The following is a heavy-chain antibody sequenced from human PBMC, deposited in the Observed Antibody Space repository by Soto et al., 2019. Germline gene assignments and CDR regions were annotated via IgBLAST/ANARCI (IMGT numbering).Heavy chain of an antibody. CDR2: IWYDADNE. D-gene: IGHD2-15*01. V-gene: IGHV3-33*01. CDR3: VRDFRDCSGGSCYSELRPFDP. CDR1: GFTFSSYG. J-gene: IGHJ5*02. Sequence: GGSLRLSCAASGFTFSSYGMHWVRQAPGKGLEWVAVIWYDADNEYYTDSMKGRFTISRDNSKSTLYLQMNSLRAEDTAVYYCVRDFRDCSGGSCYSELRPFDPWGQGTLVTV.